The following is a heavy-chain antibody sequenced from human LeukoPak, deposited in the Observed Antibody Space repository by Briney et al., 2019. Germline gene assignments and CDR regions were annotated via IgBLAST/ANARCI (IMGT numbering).Heavy chain of an antibody. V-gene: IGHV3-11*06. D-gene: IGHD3/OR15-3a*01. Sequence: GGSLRLSCAASGFTFSDYYMSWIRQTPGKGLEWVSYISDSSGYKNYADSLKGRFTISRDNAKNSVYLQMSSLRAEDTAVYYCARQGLYDSSDFWTFQHWGQGTLVTVSS. CDR3: ARQGLYDSSDFWTFQH. CDR2: ISDSSGYK. J-gene: IGHJ1*01. CDR1: GFTFSDYY.